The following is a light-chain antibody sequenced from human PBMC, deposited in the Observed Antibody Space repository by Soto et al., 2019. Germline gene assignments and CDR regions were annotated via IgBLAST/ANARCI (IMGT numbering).Light chain of an antibody. CDR1: SSDVGGYNY. J-gene: IGLJ1*01. V-gene: IGLV2-14*01. CDR3: SSYTSSSTPYV. CDR2: DVS. Sequence: QSALTQPASVSGSPGQSITISCTGTSSDVGGYNYVSWYQQHPGKAPKLMIYDVSNRPSGVSNRFSGSKSGNTASLTISGLQAEDEADYYCSSYTSSSTPYVFGTRTKVT.